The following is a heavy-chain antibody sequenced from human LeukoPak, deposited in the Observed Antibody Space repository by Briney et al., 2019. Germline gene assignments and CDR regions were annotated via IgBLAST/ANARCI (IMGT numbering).Heavy chain of an antibody. CDR3: ARDGGGSYRLFDP. CDR2: INPNSGGT. Sequence: ASVKVSCKASGGTFSSYGISWVRQAPGQGLEWMGWINPNSGGTNYAQKFQGRVTMTRDTSISTAYMELSRLRSDDTAVYYCARDGGGSYRLFDPWGQGTLVTVSS. D-gene: IGHD1-26*01. CDR1: GGTFSSYG. V-gene: IGHV1-2*02. J-gene: IGHJ5*02.